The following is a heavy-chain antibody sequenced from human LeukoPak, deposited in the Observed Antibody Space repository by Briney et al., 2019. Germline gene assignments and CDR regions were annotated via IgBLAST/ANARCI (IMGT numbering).Heavy chain of an antibody. CDR2: IDPSDSYT. Sequence: GESLRISCKGSGYSFTSYWISWVRQMPGKGLEWMGRIDPSDSYTNYSPSFQGHVTISDDKSISIAYLQWSSLKASDTAMYYCARLGYSSSWYGVAEFDYWGQGTLVTVSS. D-gene: IGHD6-13*01. V-gene: IGHV5-10-1*01. CDR1: GYSFTSYW. J-gene: IGHJ4*02. CDR3: ARLGYSSSWYGVAEFDY.